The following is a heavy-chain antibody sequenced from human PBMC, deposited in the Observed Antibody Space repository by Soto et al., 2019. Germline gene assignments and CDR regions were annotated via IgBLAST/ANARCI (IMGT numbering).Heavy chain of an antibody. CDR1: GFTFDDYA. Sequence: EVQLVESGGGLVQPGRSLRLSCAASGFTFDDYAMHWVRQAPGKGLEWVSGISWNSGSIGYADSVKGRFTISRDNAKKCLYLEVNSLRAEDTALYYCAKYIMITLGGVIAHSVCAFDILGQGTMVTVCS. CDR2: ISWNSGSI. D-gene: IGHD3-16*02. J-gene: IGHJ3*02. V-gene: IGHV3-9*01. CDR3: AKYIMITLGGVIAHSVCAFDI.